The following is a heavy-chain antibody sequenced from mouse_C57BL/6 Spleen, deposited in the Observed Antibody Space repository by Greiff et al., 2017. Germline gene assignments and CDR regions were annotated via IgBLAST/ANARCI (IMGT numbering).Heavy chain of an antibody. CDR3: TRAYYGNSWFAY. J-gene: IGHJ3*01. CDR1: GFTFSSYA. CDR2: ISSGGDYI. V-gene: IGHV5-9-1*02. Sequence: EVKVVESGEGLVKPGGSLKLSCAASGFTFSSYAMSWVRQTPEKRLEWVAYISSGGDYIYYADTVKGRFTISRDNARNTLYLQMSSLKSEDTAMYYCTRAYYGNSWFAYWGQGTLVTVSA. D-gene: IGHD2-10*01.